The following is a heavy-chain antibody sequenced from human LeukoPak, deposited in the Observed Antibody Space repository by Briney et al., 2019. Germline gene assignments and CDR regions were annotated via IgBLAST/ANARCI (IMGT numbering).Heavy chain of an antibody. J-gene: IGHJ5*02. CDR2: IIPIFGTA. CDR1: GGTLSSYA. CDR3: AREAYCSSTSCSNWFDP. V-gene: IGHV1-69*05. Sequence: SVKVSCKASGGTLSSYAISWVRQAPGQGLEWMGGIIPIFGTANYAQKFQGRVTITTDESTSTAYMELSSLRSEDTAVYYCAREAYCSSTSCSNWFDPWGQGTLVTVSS. D-gene: IGHD2-2*01.